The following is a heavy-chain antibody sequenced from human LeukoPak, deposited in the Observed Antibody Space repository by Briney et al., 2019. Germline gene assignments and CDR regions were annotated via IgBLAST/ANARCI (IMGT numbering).Heavy chain of an antibody. CDR1: GYTFTIYG. D-gene: IGHD4-17*01. Sequence: GASVKVSCKASGYTFTIYGISWVRQAPGQGLEWMGWISAYNGNTNYAQKLQGRVTMTTDTSTSTAYMELRSLRSDDTAVYYCARDQGGTVTTYYYYYYGMDVWGQGTTVTVSS. J-gene: IGHJ6*02. CDR2: ISAYNGNT. V-gene: IGHV1-18*01. CDR3: ARDQGGTVTTYYYYYYGMDV.